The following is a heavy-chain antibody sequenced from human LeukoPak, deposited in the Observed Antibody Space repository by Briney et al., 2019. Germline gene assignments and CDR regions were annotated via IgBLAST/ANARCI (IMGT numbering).Heavy chain of an antibody. CDR2: MNPNSGNT. Sequence: ASVKVSCKASGYTFTSYDINWVRQATGEGLEWMGWMNPNSGNTGYAQKFQGRVTITRNTSISTAYMELSSLRSEDTAVYYCARDHVGFAFDIWGQGTMVTVSS. J-gene: IGHJ3*02. V-gene: IGHV1-8*03. CDR1: GYTFTSYD. CDR3: ARDHVGFAFDI.